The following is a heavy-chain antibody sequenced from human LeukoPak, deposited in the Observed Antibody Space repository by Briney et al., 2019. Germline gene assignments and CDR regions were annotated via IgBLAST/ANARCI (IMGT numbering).Heavy chain of an antibody. CDR3: ASHISAQN. CDR1: GVSISSYY. Sequence: AETLSLTCTVSGVSISSYYWSWIRQPPGKGLEWIGNIYYSGSTNYNASLKKRVTISVDTSKNQFSLKLSSVTAADTAVYYRASHISAQNWGQGTLVTVSS. D-gene: IGHD1-14*01. V-gene: IGHV4-59*01. J-gene: IGHJ4*02. CDR2: IYYSGST.